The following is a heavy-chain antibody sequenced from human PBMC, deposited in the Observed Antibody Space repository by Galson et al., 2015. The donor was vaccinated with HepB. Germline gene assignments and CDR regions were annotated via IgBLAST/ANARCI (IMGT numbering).Heavy chain of an antibody. D-gene: IGHD5-24*01. J-gene: IGHJ3*02. CDR2: ISGSGGST. V-gene: IGHV3-23*01. Sequence: SLRLSCAASGFTFSSYAMSWVRQAPGKGLEWVSAISGSGGSTYYADSVKGRFTISRDNSKNTLYLQMNSLRAEDTAVYYCAKDLGERWLQFDAFDIWGQGTMVTVSS. CDR3: AKDLGERWLQFDAFDI. CDR1: GFTFSSYA.